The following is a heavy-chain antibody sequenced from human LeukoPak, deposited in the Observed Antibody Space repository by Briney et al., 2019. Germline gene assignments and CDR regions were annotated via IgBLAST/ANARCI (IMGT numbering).Heavy chain of an antibody. D-gene: IGHD3-22*01. CDR1: GGSISSYY. Sequence: PSETLSLTCTVSGGSISSYYWSWIRQPPGKGLEWIGYIYYSGSTNYNPSLKSRVTISVDTSKNQFSLKLSSVTAADTAVYYCARSTYYYDSSGLNVWGKGTTVTVSS. CDR2: IYYSGST. V-gene: IGHV4-59*01. J-gene: IGHJ6*04. CDR3: ARSTYYYDSSGLNV.